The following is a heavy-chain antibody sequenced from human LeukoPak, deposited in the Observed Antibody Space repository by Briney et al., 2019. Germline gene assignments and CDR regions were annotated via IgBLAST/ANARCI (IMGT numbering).Heavy chain of an antibody. CDR2: ISYDGSNK. D-gene: IGHD3-10*01. J-gene: IGHJ4*02. V-gene: IGHV3-30-3*01. Sequence: GGSLRLSCAASGFTFSSYAMHWVRQAPGKGLEWVAVISYDGSNKYYADSVKGRFTISRGNSKNTLYLQMNSLRAEDTAIYYCARSWYYYGSGDYWGQGTLVTVSS. CDR3: ARSWYYYGSGDY. CDR1: GFTFSSYA.